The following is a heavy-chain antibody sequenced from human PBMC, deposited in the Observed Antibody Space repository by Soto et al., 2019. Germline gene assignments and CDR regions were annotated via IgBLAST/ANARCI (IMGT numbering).Heavy chain of an antibody. CDR3: ANLRGDYYYGMDV. D-gene: IGHD3-10*01. CDR1: GFTFSSYG. CDR2: ISYDGSNK. Sequence: GGSLRLSCAASGFTFSSYGMHWVRQAPGKGLEWVAVISYDGSNKYYADSVKGRFTISRDNSKNTLYLQMNSLRAEDTAVYYCANLRGDYYYGMDVWGQGTTVTVSS. J-gene: IGHJ6*02. V-gene: IGHV3-30*18.